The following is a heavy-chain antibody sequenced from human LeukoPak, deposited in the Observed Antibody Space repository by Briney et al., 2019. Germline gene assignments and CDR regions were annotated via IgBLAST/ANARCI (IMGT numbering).Heavy chain of an antibody. D-gene: IGHD3-22*01. CDR1: GGSIRSGSYY. CDR3: AITASGDYLVDY. J-gene: IGHJ4*01. Sequence: PSETLSLTCTVSGGSIRSGSYYWNWIRQPAGKGLEWIGRMYTSGTTNYNPSLKSRVTISVDTSKNQFSLKLSSVTAADTAVYNCAITASGDYLVDYSGHGAPVTVSS. CDR2: MYTSGTT. V-gene: IGHV4-61*02.